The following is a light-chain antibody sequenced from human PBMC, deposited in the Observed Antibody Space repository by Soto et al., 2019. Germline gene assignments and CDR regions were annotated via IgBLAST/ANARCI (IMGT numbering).Light chain of an antibody. CDR3: QQYGNSLTWT. J-gene: IGKJ1*01. CDR2: GAS. Sequence: EIVLTQSPGTLSLSPGERATLSCRASQSVSSSYLGWYQQKPGQAPRLLIYGASRRATGIPDRFSGSGSETDFTLSISRLEPEDFAVYYCQQYGNSLTWTFGQGTKVEIK. V-gene: IGKV3-20*01. CDR1: QSVSSSY.